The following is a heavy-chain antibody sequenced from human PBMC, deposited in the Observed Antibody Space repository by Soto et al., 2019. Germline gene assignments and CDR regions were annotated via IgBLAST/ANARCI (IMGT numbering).Heavy chain of an antibody. CDR1: GFTVSSNY. Sequence: GGSLRLSCAASGFTVSSNYMSWVRQAPGKGLEWVSVIYSGGSTYYADSVKGRFTISRHNSKNTLYLQMNSLRAEDTAVYYWARVARGVIITSYYYYMDVWGKGTTVTVSS. CDR2: IYSGGST. J-gene: IGHJ6*03. V-gene: IGHV3-53*04. D-gene: IGHD3-10*01. CDR3: ARVARGVIITSYYYYMDV.